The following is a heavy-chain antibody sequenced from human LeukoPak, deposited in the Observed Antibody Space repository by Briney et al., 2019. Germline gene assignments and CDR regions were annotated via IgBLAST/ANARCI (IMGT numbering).Heavy chain of an antibody. Sequence: GGSLRLSCAASGFTFSDHYMDWVRQAPGKGLEWVANIKQDGSEKYYVDSVKGRFTISRDNAKNSLYLQMNSLRAEDTAVYYCARGTYSYDYWGQGTLVTVSS. V-gene: IGHV3-7*01. D-gene: IGHD5-18*01. CDR1: GFTFSDHY. CDR3: ARGTYSYDY. CDR2: IKQDGSEK. J-gene: IGHJ4*02.